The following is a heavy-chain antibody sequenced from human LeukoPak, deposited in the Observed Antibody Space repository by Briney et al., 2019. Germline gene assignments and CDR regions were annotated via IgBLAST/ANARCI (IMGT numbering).Heavy chain of an antibody. Sequence: GGSLRLSCAAFGFTVSSNYMSWVRQAPGKGLEWVSAISGSGGSTYYADSVKGRFTISRDNSKNTLYLQMNSLRAEDTAVYYCAKMLIITGPSAEYFQHWGQGTLVTVSS. CDR3: AKMLIITGPSAEYFQH. D-gene: IGHD1-14*01. CDR1: GFTVSSNY. CDR2: ISGSGGST. J-gene: IGHJ1*01. V-gene: IGHV3-23*01.